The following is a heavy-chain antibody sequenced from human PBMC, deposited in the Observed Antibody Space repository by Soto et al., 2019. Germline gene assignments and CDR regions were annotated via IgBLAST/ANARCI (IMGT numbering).Heavy chain of an antibody. CDR2: NYYSGIT. D-gene: IGHD6-6*01. CDR3: ARGSSIAGLYYGMDV. J-gene: IGHJ6*02. CDR1: GGSISSGGYY. V-gene: IGHV4-31*03. Sequence: LSLTCTVSGGSISSGGYYWTWIRQHPGKGLEWIGYNYYSGITYYNPSLKSRVTISLDTSKNQFSLKLSSVTAADTAVYYCARGSSIAGLYYGMDVWGQGTAVTVSS.